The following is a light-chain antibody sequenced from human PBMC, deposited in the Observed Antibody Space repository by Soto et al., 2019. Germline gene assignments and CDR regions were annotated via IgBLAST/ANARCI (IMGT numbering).Light chain of an antibody. CDR2: GNS. CDR1: SSNIGAGYY. J-gene: IGLJ2*01. Sequence: QSVLTQPPSVSGSPGQRVTISCTGSSSNIGAGYYVHWYQQLPGTAPKLLIYGNSKRPSGVPDRFSGSKSGTSASLAITGLQAEDEADYYCQSYDSSLSGPVVFGGGTKLTVL. V-gene: IGLV1-40*01. CDR3: QSYDSSLSGPVV.